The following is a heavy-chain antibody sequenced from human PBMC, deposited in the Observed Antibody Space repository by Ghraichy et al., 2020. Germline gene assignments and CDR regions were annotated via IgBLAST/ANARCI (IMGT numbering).Heavy chain of an antibody. J-gene: IGHJ6*02. CDR3: TTGKDIVVVVAATGDYYGMDV. CDR2: IKSKTDGGTT. Sequence: GESLNISCAASGFTFSNAWMSWVRQAPGKGLEWVGRIKSKTDGGTTDYAAPVKGRFTISRDDSKNTLYLQMNSLKTEDTAVYYCTTGKDIVVVVAATGDYYGMDVWGQGTTVTVSS. D-gene: IGHD2-15*01. CDR1: GFTFSNAW. V-gene: IGHV3-15*01.